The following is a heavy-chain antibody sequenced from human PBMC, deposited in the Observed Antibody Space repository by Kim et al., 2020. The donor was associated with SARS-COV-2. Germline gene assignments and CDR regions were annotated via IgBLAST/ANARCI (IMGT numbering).Heavy chain of an antibody. CDR3: ARAGSGSYFHWFDP. CDR2: IYYSGST. D-gene: IGHD3-10*01. Sequence: SETLSLTCTVSGGSISSGGYYWSWIRQHPGKGLEWIGYIYYSGSTYYNPSLKSRVTISVDTSKNQFSLKLSSVTAADTAVYYCARAGSGSYFHWFDPWGQGTLVTVSS. CDR1: GGSISSGGYY. V-gene: IGHV4-31*03. J-gene: IGHJ5*02.